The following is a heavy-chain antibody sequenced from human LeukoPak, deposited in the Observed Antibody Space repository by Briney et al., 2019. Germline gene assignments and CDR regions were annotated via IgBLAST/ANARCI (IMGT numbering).Heavy chain of an antibody. CDR1: GFTFSSYG. Sequence: GGSLRLSCAASGFTFSSYGMHWVRQAPGKGLEWVAVISYDGSNKYYADSVKGRFTISRDNSKNTLYLQMNSLRAEDTVVYYCAKDDIAAAAFDYWGQGTLVTVSS. V-gene: IGHV3-30*18. CDR2: ISYDGSNK. J-gene: IGHJ4*02. D-gene: IGHD6-13*01. CDR3: AKDDIAAAAFDY.